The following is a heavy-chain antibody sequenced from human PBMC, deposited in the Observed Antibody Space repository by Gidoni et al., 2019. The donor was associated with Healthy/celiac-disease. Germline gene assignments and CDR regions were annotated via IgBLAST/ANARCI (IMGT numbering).Heavy chain of an antibody. CDR1: GSRFTSYW. D-gene: IGHD3-10*01. J-gene: IGHJ4*02. CDR3: ARRGGSGSYYYFDY. V-gene: IGHV5-51*01. Sequence: FQLVQSGAEVKQPGKSLQLSCKGSGSRFTSYWIDWVRQMPGKGLEWMGIIYPGDSDTRYSPSFQGQVTISADKSISTAYLQWSSLKASDTAMYYCARRGGSGSYYYFDYWGQGTLVTVSS. CDR2: IYPGDSDT.